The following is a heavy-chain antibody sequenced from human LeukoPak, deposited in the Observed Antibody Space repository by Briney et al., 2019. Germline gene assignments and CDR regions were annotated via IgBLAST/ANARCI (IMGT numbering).Heavy chain of an antibody. CDR3: ARVAPFTYRSSTSCSSVNWFDP. V-gene: IGHV4-34*01. J-gene: IGHJ5*02. CDR2: INHSGST. CDR1: GGSFSGYY. Sequence: SETLSLTCAVYGGSFSGYYWSWIRQPPGKGLEWIGEINHSGSTNYNPSLKSRVTISVDTSKNQFSLKLSSVTAADTAVYYCARVAPFTYRSSTSCSSVNWFDPWGQGTLVTVSS. D-gene: IGHD2-2*01.